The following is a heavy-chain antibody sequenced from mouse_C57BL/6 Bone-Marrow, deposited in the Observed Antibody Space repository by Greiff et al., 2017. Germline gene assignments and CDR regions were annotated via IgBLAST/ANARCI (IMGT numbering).Heavy chain of an antibody. Sequence: QVQLQQPGAELVMPGASVKMSCKASGYTFTSYSMHWVKQRPGQGLEWIGELDPSDSYPNSNPKFTGKSTLTVDNSSSTAYMQLSSLTSEESAVYYWEREMRGDYSAMDYWGQGTSVTVSS. CDR1: GYTFTSYS. CDR3: EREMRGDYSAMDY. D-gene: IGHD2-13*01. CDR2: LDPSDSYP. V-gene: IGHV1-69*01. J-gene: IGHJ4*01.